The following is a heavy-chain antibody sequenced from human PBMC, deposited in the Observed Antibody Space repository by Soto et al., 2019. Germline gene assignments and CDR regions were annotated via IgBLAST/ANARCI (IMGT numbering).Heavy chain of an antibody. J-gene: IGHJ5*02. CDR3: ARGLIVVVPAATRNWFDP. V-gene: IGHV3-53*01. CDR2: ICSGNST. D-gene: IGHD2-2*01. Sequence: GGSLRLSCAASGFTVSGNFMSWVRQAPGKGLEWVSIICSGNSTYYADSVKGRFTISRDNAKNSLYLQMNSLRAEDTAVYYCARGLIVVVPAATRNWFDPWGQGTLVTVSS. CDR1: GFTVSGNF.